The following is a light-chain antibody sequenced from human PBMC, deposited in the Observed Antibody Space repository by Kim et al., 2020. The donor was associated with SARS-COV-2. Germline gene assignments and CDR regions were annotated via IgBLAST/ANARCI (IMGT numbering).Light chain of an antibody. V-gene: IGKV1-9*01. CDR1: QGISSS. CDR2: TAS. CDR3: QQLNSYPLT. Sequence: VSVGDRVTITCRASQGISSSLAWYQQKSGKAPKLLIYTASTLQSGVPSRFSGSGSGTDFTLTISSLQPEDFSTYYCQQLNSYPLTFGGGTKVDIK. J-gene: IGKJ4*01.